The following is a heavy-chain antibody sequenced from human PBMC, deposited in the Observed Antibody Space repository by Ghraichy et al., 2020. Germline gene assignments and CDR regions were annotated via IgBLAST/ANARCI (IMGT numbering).Heavy chain of an antibody. D-gene: IGHD3-9*01. CDR2: IKQDESEK. CDR1: GFTFSNYW. CDR3: VRDGYRYFGWSLDY. J-gene: IGHJ4*01. V-gene: IGHV3-7*03. Sequence: GGSLRLSCAASGFTFSNYWMSWVRQAPGKGLEWVANIKQDESEKNYVDSVKGRFTVSRDNAKNSLYLQMNSLRAEDTAVYYCVRDGYRYFGWSLDYWGQGAPVTVSS.